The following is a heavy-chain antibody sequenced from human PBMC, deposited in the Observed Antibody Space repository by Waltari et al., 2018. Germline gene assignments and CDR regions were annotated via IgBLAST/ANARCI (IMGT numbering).Heavy chain of an antibody. CDR2: INHSGST. CDR1: GGSFSGYY. J-gene: IGHJ4*02. V-gene: IGHV4-34*01. D-gene: IGHD3-10*01. Sequence: QVQLQQWGAGLLKPSETLSLTCAVYGGSFSGYYWSWIRQPPGKGLEWIGEINHSGSTNYTPSLKSRVTISVDTSKNQFSLKLSSVTAADTAVYYCARYGRAGSGSLPRRGSDYWGQGTLVTVSS. CDR3: ARYGRAGSGSLPRRGSDY.